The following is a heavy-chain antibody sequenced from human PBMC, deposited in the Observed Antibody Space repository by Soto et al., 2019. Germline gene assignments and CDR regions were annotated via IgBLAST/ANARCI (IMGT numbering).Heavy chain of an antibody. V-gene: IGHV3-7*01. Sequence: EVQLVESGGGLVQPGGSLRLSCAASGFTFSSYWMSWVRQAPGKGLEWVAKIKQDESEIYYVDSVKGRFTISRDNAKNSLYLQMNSLRVEDTAVYYCACVITIWALDIWGQGTMVTVSS. CDR3: ACVITIWALDI. J-gene: IGHJ3*02. D-gene: IGHD3-3*01. CDR1: GFTFSSYW. CDR2: IKQDESEI.